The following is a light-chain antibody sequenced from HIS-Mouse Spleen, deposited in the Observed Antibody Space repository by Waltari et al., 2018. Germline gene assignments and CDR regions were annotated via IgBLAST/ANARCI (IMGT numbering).Light chain of an antibody. CDR3: CSYAGSYRV. Sequence: QSALTQPRSVSGSPGQSVTISCTGTSSDVGGYNYVSWYQQHPGKAPKLMIYDVSKRPSGVPVRFSRSKSGNTASLTISGLQAEDEADYYCCSYAGSYRVFGTGTKVTVL. J-gene: IGLJ1*01. CDR1: SSDVGGYNY. V-gene: IGLV2-11*01. CDR2: DVS.